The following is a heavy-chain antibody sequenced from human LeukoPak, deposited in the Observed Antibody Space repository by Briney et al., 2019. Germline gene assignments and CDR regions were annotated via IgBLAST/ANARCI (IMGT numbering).Heavy chain of an antibody. D-gene: IGHD3-10*01. CDR2: IKQDGSEK. CDR1: GFTFSSYW. V-gene: IGHV3-7*05. Sequence: GGSLRLSCAASGFTFSSYWMSWVRQAPGKGLEWVANIKQDGSEKYYVDSVKGRFTISRDNAKNSLYLQMNSLRAEDTAVYYCARDQYYYGSGGVRNAFDIWGQGTMVTVSS. CDR3: ARDQYYYGSGGVRNAFDI. J-gene: IGHJ3*02.